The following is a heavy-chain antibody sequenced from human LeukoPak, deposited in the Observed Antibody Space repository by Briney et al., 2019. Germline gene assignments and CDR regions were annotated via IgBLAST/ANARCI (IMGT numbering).Heavy chain of an antibody. D-gene: IGHD6-13*01. J-gene: IGHJ5*02. V-gene: IGHV4-59*01. Sequence: PSETLSLTCTVSGGSISSYYWSWIRQPPGKGLEWIGYIYYSGSTNYNPSLKSRVTISVDTSKNQFSLKLSSVTAADTAVYYCARDRLGSSYWFDPWGQGTLVTVSS. CDR3: ARDRLGSSYWFDP. CDR1: GGSISSYY. CDR2: IYYSGST.